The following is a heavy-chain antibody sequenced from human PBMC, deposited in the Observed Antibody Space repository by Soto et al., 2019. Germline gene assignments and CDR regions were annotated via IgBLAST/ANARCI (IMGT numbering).Heavy chain of an antibody. J-gene: IGHJ4*02. Sequence: QVQLMHSGAEVKKPGASVKVSCKASGNTFTNYYIHWVRQAPGQGLEWMGTINPSGGHTTYSQNFLGRVTMTRDTSTSTLYMELPSLTSDDTAVYYCARGGHVVVVTAAFDYWGQGTLVTVSS. V-gene: IGHV1-46*01. CDR1: GNTFTNYY. CDR3: ARGGHVVVVTAAFDY. D-gene: IGHD2-21*02. CDR2: INPSGGHT.